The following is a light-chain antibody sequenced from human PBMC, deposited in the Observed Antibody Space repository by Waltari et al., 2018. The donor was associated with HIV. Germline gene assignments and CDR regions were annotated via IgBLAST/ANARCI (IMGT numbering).Light chain of an antibody. V-gene: IGLV2-23*02. Sequence: QSALTQPASVSGSPGQSITISCTGPSSDVGSYTLVSWYQQHPGKAPKLMIYEVSKRPSGVSNRFSGSKSGNTASLTISGLQAEDEADYYCCSYAGSGDVFGTGTKVTVL. J-gene: IGLJ1*01. CDR1: SSDVGSYTL. CDR3: CSYAGSGDV. CDR2: EVS.